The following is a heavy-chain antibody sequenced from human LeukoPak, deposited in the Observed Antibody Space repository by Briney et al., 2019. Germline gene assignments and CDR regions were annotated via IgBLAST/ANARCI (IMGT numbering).Heavy chain of an antibody. D-gene: IGHD1/OR15-1a*01. CDR1: GFTFSSYA. V-gene: IGHV3-64D*09. J-gene: IGHJ4*02. CDR2: ITGNGGDT. CDR3: VKLQEQYYYDS. Sequence: GGSLRLSCSASGFTFSSYAMHWVRQAPGKGLEYVSAITGNGGDTYYADSVKDRFTISRDNSKNTLYLQMNSLRTEDTAVYHCVKLQEQYYYDSWGQGTLVTVSS.